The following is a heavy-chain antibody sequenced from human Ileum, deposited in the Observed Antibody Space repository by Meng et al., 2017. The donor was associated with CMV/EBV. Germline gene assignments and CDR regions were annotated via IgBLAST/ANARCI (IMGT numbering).Heavy chain of an antibody. D-gene: IGHD2-21*01. J-gene: IGHJ4*02. CDR1: GFTLSRYA. V-gene: IGHV3-30-3*01. CDR2: ISHDGSNN. CDR3: ASVADY. Sequence: RSRRLSGVGSGFTLSRYAMHWVRQAPGKGLEGVAAISHDGSNNYHADSVKGRFTISRDMSTDTLYLQMNSLRVEDTAIYYCASVADYWGQGTLVTVSS.